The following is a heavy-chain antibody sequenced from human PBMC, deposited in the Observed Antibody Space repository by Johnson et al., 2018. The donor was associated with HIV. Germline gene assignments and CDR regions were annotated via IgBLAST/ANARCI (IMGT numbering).Heavy chain of an antibody. Sequence: QVQLVESGGGLVKPGGSLRLSCAASGITFSDYYMSWIRQAPGKGLEWVSYISSSGNTIYYADSVKGRVTISRDNANNLMYLQMSSLRAEDTAVYYCARDPGYSSFDIWGQGAMVIVSS. V-gene: IGHV3-11*01. D-gene: IGHD6-13*01. CDR2: ISSSGNTI. J-gene: IGHJ3*02. CDR3: ARDPGYSSFDI. CDR1: GITFSDYY.